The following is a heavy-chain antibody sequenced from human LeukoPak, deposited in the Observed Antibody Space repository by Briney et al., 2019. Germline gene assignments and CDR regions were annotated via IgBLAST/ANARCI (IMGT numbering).Heavy chain of an antibody. CDR2: ISNSGGGA. Sequence: GGSLRLSCGASGFTFSNYAMSWVRQAPGKGLEWVSGISNSGGGAYYADSVKGRFTISRDNSRNTLYLQMNSLRAEDTAVYYCAKGLRLGELSSAFDYWGQGTLVTVSS. J-gene: IGHJ4*02. V-gene: IGHV3-23*01. CDR3: AKGLRLGELSSAFDY. D-gene: IGHD3-16*02. CDR1: GFTFSNYA.